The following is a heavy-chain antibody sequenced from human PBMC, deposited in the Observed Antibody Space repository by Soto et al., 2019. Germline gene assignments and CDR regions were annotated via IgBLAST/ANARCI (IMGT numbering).Heavy chain of an antibody. CDR2: ISSSSSTI. D-gene: IGHD2-15*01. Sequence: GGSLRLSCAASGFTFSSYSMNWVRQAPGKGLEWVSYISSSSSTIYYADSVKGRFTISRDNAKNSLYLQMNSLRDEDTAVYYCARGNWSQKIVVVVAATRGYYYYYGMDVWGQGTAVTVSS. CDR3: ARGNWSQKIVVVVAATRGYYYYYGMDV. V-gene: IGHV3-48*02. CDR1: GFTFSSYS. J-gene: IGHJ6*02.